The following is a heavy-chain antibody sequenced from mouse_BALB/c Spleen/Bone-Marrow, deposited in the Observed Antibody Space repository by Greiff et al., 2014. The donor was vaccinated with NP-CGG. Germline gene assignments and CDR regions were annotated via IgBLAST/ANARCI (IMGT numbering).Heavy chain of an antibody. Sequence: VQRVESGAELARPGASVKLSCKASGYTFTSYWMQWVKQRPGQGLEWIGAIYPGDGDTRYTQKFKGKATLTADKSSSTAYMQLSSLASEDSAVYYCARGFPFDYWGQGTTLTVSS. CDR2: IYPGDGDT. CDR1: GYTFTSYW. CDR3: ARGFPFDY. J-gene: IGHJ2*01. V-gene: IGHV1-87*01.